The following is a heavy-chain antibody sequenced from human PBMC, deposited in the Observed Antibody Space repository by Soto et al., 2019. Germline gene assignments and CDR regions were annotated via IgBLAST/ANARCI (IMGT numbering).Heavy chain of an antibody. V-gene: IGHV2-5*02. CDR1: GFSLTTSGVG. J-gene: IGHJ4*02. CDR3: ANRGLRTVFGLVNTTLIYFVL. CDR2: IYWDDDK. Sequence: QITLNESGPTVVRPTETLTLTCRFSGFSLTTSGVGVGWIRQSPGKAPEWLALIYWDDDKRYSAYLKSRLTITKDTSKKLLVLTVSDLDPKDTATYYDANRGLRTVFGLVNTTLIYFVLWDQGTPVAVSS. D-gene: IGHD3-3*01.